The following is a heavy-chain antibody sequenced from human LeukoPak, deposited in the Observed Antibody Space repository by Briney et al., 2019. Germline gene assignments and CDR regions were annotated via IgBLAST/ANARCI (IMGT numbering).Heavy chain of an antibody. CDR2: IYPGDSDT. J-gene: IGHJ4*02. CDR3: ARPYFDSSGYYFDY. CDR1: GYNFTNYW. V-gene: IGHV5-51*01. Sequence: GESLKISCKGSGYNFTNYWIGWVRQMPGKGLEWMGIIYPGDSDTRYSPSFQGQVTISADKSIKTAHLRWSSLKASDTAMYYCARPYFDSSGYYFDYWGQGTLVTVSS. D-gene: IGHD3-22*01.